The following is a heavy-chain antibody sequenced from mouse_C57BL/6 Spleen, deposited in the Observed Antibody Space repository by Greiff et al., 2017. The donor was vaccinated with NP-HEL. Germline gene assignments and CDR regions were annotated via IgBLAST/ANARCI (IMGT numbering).Heavy chain of an antibody. CDR1: GYSITSGYD. V-gene: IGHV3-1*01. D-gene: IGHD2-5*01. CDR3: ARGEAYYSNYGGVFDY. CDR2: IRYSGCT. J-gene: IGHJ2*01. Sequence: EVQGVESGPGMVKPSQSLSLTCTVTGYSITSGYDWHWIRHFPGNKLEWMGYIRYSGCTNYNPSLQSRISITHDTSKNHFFLKLNSVTTEDTATYYCARGEAYYSNYGGVFDYWGQGTTLTVSS.